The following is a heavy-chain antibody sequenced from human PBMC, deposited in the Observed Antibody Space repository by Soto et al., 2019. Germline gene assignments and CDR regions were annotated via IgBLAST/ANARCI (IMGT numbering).Heavy chain of an antibody. V-gene: IGHV1-3*01. CDR2: IDAGNGHT. CDR3: ARGRNHDSSGYYAY. CDR1: GYIFSRYA. D-gene: IGHD3-22*01. Sequence: VASVKVSCKAYGYIFSRYAIHWVRQAPGQRLEWMGWIDAGNGHTKYSQRLQGRVTITRDTSATTAYMELNSLRSEDTAVYYCARGRNHDSSGYYAYWGRGTLVTVSS. J-gene: IGHJ4*02.